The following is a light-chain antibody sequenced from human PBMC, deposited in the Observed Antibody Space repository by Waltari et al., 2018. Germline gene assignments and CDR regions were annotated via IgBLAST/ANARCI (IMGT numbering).Light chain of an antibody. CDR2: KVS. Sequence: DVVMTQSPLSLPVTLGQPASISCRSSQSLLHSDGNTYLNWFQQRLGQSPRRLIYKVSNRDSGVPDRFSGRGSGTEFTLKISRVEAEDVGVDYCMQGTHWWTFGQGTKVEIK. CDR3: MQGTHWWT. CDR1: QSLLHSDGNTY. V-gene: IGKV2-30*02. J-gene: IGKJ1*01.